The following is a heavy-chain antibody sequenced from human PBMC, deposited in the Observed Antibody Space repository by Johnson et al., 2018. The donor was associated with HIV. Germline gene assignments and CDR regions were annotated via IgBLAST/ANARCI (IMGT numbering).Heavy chain of an antibody. Sequence: QMLLVESGGGVVQPGRSLRLSCAASGFTFSNYGMQWVHQAPGKGLEWVAVISYDGGNKYYADSVKGRFTISRDNSKNTLYLQMNSLRAEDTAHSSGWIPLDAFDIWGQGTMVTVSS. D-gene: IGHD3-22*01. CDR2: ISYDGGNK. CDR3: WIPLDAFDI. CDR1: GFTFSNYG. J-gene: IGHJ3*02. V-gene: IGHV3-30*03.